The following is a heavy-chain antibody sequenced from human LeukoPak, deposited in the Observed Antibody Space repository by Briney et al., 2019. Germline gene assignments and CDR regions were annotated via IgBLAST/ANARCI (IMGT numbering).Heavy chain of an antibody. CDR2: INTNSGGT. J-gene: IGHJ4*02. Sequence: ASVKVSCMPSGYTFTIHHIQWVRQAPGQGLEWMGWINTNSGGTIYSQKFQGRSTMTRDPSITTAYMELSSLRSDDTAVYYCARDYSTSSWDNWGQGTLVTVSS. CDR3: ARDYSTSSWDN. V-gene: IGHV1-2*02. D-gene: IGHD6-13*01. CDR1: GYTFTIHH.